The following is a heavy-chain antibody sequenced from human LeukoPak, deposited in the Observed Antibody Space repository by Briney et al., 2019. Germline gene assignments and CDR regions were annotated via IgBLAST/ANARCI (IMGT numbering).Heavy chain of an antibody. CDR3: ARDLIVGAPDYFDF. CDR2: INNDGSGT. D-gene: IGHD1-26*01. V-gene: IGHV3-74*01. CDR1: GFTFSSYW. Sequence: PGGSLRLSCAASGFTFSSYWMHWVRQAPGKGPVWVSRINNDGSGTTYADSVKGRFTISRDDAKNTLYLQMNSLRAEDTAVYYCARDLIVGAPDYFDFWGQGTLVTVSS. J-gene: IGHJ4*02.